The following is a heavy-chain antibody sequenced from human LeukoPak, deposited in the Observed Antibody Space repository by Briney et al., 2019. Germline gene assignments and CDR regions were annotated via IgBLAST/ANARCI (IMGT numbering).Heavy chain of an antibody. CDR1: GFTFSSYW. Sequence: GGSLRLSCAATGFTFSSYWMSWVRQAPGKGLEWVANIKQDGSEKYYVDSVKGRFTISRDNAKNSLYLQMNSLRAEDTAVYYCARDAGFGYSHGSGWFDPWGQGTLVTVSS. CDR2: IKQDGSEK. V-gene: IGHV3-7*01. D-gene: IGHD5-18*01. J-gene: IGHJ5*02. CDR3: ARDAGFGYSHGSGWFDP.